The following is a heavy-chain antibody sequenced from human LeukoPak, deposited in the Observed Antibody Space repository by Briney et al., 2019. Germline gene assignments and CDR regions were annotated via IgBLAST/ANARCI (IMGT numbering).Heavy chain of an antibody. CDR2: ISSSSTYI. V-gene: IGHV3-21*01. D-gene: IGHD6-13*01. J-gene: IGHJ4*02. CDR3: ARLLLISSSSFGY. CDR1: GFTFNNYH. Sequence: GGSLRLSCAASGFTFNNYHMNWVRQAPGKGLEWVSSISSSSTYIYYADSVKGRFTISRDNAKNSLYLQMNSLRAEDTAVNYCARLLLISSSSFGYWGQGTLVTVSS.